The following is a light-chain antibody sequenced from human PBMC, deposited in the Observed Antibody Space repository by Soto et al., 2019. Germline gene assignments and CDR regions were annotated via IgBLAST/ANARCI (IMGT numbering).Light chain of an antibody. J-gene: IGLJ2*01. V-gene: IGLV2-14*03. CDR3: TSYRRSTTLVV. Sequence: QSVLTQPASVSGSPGQSITISCTGTSSDIGDYNYVSWYQQHPGKAPKLMIYDVSNRPSGVSNRFSGSKPGNTASLTISGLQTEDEAEYYCTSYRRSTTLVVFGGGTKLTVL. CDR1: SSDIGDYNY. CDR2: DVS.